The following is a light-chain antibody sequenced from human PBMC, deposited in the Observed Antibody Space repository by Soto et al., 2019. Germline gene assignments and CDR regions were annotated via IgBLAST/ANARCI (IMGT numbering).Light chain of an antibody. CDR2: EVN. CDR3: SSYSGSNNLGV. J-gene: IGLJ2*01. Sequence: QSALTQPPSASGSPGQSVTISCTGTRSDVGGYTYVSWYQQHPGKAPKLLIYEVNKWPSGVPDRFSGSKSGNTASLTVSGLQAEDEGDYYCSSYSGSNNLGVFGGGTKVTVL. CDR1: RSDVGGYTY. V-gene: IGLV2-8*01.